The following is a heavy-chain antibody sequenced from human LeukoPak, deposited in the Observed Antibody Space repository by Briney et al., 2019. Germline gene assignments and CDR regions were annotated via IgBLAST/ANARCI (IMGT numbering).Heavy chain of an antibody. CDR1: GFTFSSYW. Sequence: GGSLRLSCAASGFTFSSYWMHWVRQAPGKGLVWVSRINSDGSSTSYADSVKGRFTISRDNAKNTLYLQMNSLRAEDTAVYYCARGVTYYYDSSGYRLDPWGQGTLVTVSS. CDR3: ARGVTYYYDSSGYRLDP. CDR2: INSDGSST. V-gene: IGHV3-74*01. J-gene: IGHJ5*02. D-gene: IGHD3-22*01.